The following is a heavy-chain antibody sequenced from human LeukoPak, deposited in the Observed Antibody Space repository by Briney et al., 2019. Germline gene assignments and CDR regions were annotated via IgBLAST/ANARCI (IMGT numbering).Heavy chain of an antibody. J-gene: IGHJ4*02. CDR2: ISSSSTTI. CDR3: ARGFAYSYGTDY. D-gene: IGHD5-18*01. CDR1: GFTFSSYS. Sequence: GSLRLSCAGSGFTFSSYSMNWVRQAPGKGLEWISYISSSSTTIYYADSVKGRFTISRDNAKNSLYLQMNSLRVEDTAVYYCARGFAYSYGTDYWGQGTLVTVSS. V-gene: IGHV3-48*04.